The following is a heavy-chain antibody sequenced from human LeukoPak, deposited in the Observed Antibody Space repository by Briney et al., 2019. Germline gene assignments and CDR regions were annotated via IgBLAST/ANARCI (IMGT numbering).Heavy chain of an antibody. D-gene: IGHD2-2*01. CDR1: GFTFSSYG. V-gene: IGHV3-30*03. J-gene: IGHJ4*02. CDR2: ISYDGSNK. Sequence: PGRSLRLSCAASGFTFSSYGMHWVRQAPGKGLEWVAVISYDGSNKLYADSVKGRFTISRDNSKNTLFVQMNSLRAEDTAVYYCARGGIHCSSASCPKTYFDYWGQGTLVTVSS. CDR3: ARGGIHCSSASCPKTYFDY.